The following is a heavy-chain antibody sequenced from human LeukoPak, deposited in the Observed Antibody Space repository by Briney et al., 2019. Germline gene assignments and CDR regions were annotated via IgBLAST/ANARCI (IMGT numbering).Heavy chain of an antibody. Sequence: GGSLRLSCAASGFTFDDYAMSWVRQAPGKGLEWVSGISGSGGGTSYEDSVKGRFTISRDNSKNTLFLHMNSLRAEDTAVYFCAKDSDSVLVTAIFDSWGQGSLVTVSS. CDR1: GFTFDDYA. J-gene: IGHJ4*02. CDR3: AKDSDSVLVTAIFDS. CDR2: ISGSGGGT. D-gene: IGHD2-21*02. V-gene: IGHV3-23*01.